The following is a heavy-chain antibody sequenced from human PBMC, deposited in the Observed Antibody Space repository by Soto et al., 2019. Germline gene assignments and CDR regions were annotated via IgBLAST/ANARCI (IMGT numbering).Heavy chain of an antibody. CDR3: ARRLSGSYRGAFDI. Sequence: ASVKVSCKASGYTFTSYGISWVRQAPGQGLEWMGWISAYNGNTNYAQKLQGRVTMTTDTSTSTAYMELRSLRSDDTAVYYCARRLSGSYRGAFDIWGQGTMVTVSS. CDR2: ISAYNGNT. J-gene: IGHJ3*02. D-gene: IGHD1-26*01. CDR1: GYTFTSYG. V-gene: IGHV1-18*01.